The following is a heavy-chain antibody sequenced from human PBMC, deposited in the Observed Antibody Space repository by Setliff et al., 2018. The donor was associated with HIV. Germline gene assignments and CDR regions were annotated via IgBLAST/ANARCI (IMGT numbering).Heavy chain of an antibody. Sequence: ASVKVSCKASGYSFTTYGVYWVRQAPGQGLEWMGWIGTQNGNTNYAQKFQGRVTMTTDTSTNTAYMELRSLTSDDTGVYYCAREGLWFGDRGFYMDVWGKGTAVTVSS. CDR3: AREGLWFGDRGFYMDV. CDR1: GYSFTTYG. D-gene: IGHD3-10*01. CDR2: IGTQNGNT. V-gene: IGHV1-18*01. J-gene: IGHJ6*04.